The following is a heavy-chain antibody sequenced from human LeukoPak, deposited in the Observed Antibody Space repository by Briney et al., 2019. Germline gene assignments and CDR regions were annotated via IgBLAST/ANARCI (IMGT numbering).Heavy chain of an antibody. CDR2: ISADGGST. CDR1: GLNFDDSA. V-gene: IGHV3-43*02. Sequence: GGSLRLSCVASGLNFDDSAMHWVRQAPRKGLEWVSLISADGGSTFSADSVKGRFSISRDNSKNSLHLQMNSLRSEDTAMYYCAKESGKFDYWGQGTLVAVSS. J-gene: IGHJ4*02. CDR3: AKESGKFDY.